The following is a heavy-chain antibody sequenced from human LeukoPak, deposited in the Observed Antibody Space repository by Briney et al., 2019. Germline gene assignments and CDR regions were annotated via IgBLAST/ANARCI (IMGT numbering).Heavy chain of an antibody. Sequence: QPGRSLRLSCAASGFTFSSYGMHWVRQAPGKGLEWVAVIWYDGSNKYYADSVKGRFTISRDNSKNTLYLQVNSLRAEDTAVYYCARGGMVRGVISNLDYWGQGTLVTVSS. CDR2: IWYDGSNK. CDR3: ARGGMVRGVISNLDY. J-gene: IGHJ4*02. D-gene: IGHD3-10*01. V-gene: IGHV3-33*01. CDR1: GFTFSSYG.